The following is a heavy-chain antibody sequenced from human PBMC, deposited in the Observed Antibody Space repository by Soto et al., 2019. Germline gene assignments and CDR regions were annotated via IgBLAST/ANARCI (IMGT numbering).Heavy chain of an antibody. CDR3: ARAPFIAVRGGSYDETYYYYGMDV. V-gene: IGHV4-4*02. J-gene: IGHJ6*02. CDR2: IYHSGSS. CDR1: GGSISSSNW. Sequence: QVQLQESGPGLVKPSGTLSLTCAVSGGSISSSNWWSWVRQPPGKGLEWIGEIYHSGSSNYNTSLKSRVTISVDKSQNQFSLKLSSVTAAYTAVYYCARAPFIAVRGGSYDETYYYYGMDVWGQGTTVTVSS. D-gene: IGHD3-16*01.